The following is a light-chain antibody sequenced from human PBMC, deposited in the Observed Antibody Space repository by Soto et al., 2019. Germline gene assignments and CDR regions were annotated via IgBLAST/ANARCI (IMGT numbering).Light chain of an antibody. CDR3: CSYAGFSSVV. V-gene: IGLV2-23*03. CDR2: EGG. J-gene: IGLJ1*01. CDR1: SRDIGGYNL. Sequence: QSALTQPASVSGSPGQSITISCTGTSRDIGGYNLVSWYQQHPGKAPKLIIYEGGKRPSGISNRFSASKSANTASLTISGLQAEDEAYYYCCSYAGFSSVVFGTGTKVTVL.